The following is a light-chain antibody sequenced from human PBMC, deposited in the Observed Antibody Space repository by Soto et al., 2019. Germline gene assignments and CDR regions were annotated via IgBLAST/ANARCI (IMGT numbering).Light chain of an antibody. CDR1: SNDIGGYNY. J-gene: IGLJ2*01. V-gene: IGLV2-8*01. CDR2: EVN. CDR3: SSYAGRDAYVI. Sequence: QSVLTQPPSASGSPGQSVAISCTGTSNDIGGYNYVSWYQRGPGKAPKLILYEVNTRPSGVPDRFSGSKSGNTASLTVSGLQADDEADYYCSSYAGRDAYVIFGGGTKVTVL.